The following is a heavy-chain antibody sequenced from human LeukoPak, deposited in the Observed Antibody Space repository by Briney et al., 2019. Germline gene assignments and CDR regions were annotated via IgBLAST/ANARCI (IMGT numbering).Heavy chain of an antibody. CDR1: QVTFRAYP. CDR3: ARTRGYNYAPFDS. CDR2: ISYDGTRK. V-gene: IGHV3-30*04. D-gene: IGHD5-24*01. Sequence: AGGSLRLSCAASQVTFRAYPMHWVRQAPGKGLEWVAFISYDGTRKYSADSVKGRFTISRDNSKSTLYLQMHSLTAEDTAVYYCARTRGYNYAPFDSWGQGTLVTVSS. J-gene: IGHJ4*02.